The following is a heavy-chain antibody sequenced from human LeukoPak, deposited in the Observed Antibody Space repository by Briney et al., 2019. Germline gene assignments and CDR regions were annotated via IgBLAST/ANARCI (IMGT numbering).Heavy chain of an antibody. D-gene: IGHD4-17*01. CDR3: VRNYGDFGRYYHMDP. CDR2: ISRGSSPI. V-gene: IGHV3-48*01. CDR1: GFTFSSYS. J-gene: IGHJ6*03. Sequence: GGSLRHSCAASGFTFSSYSMNWVRQAPGKGLEWVSHISRGSSPIQYADSVKGRFTISRDNARNSLYLQMNSLRAEDSAVYYCVRNYGDFGRYYHMDPWGKGTTVTVAS.